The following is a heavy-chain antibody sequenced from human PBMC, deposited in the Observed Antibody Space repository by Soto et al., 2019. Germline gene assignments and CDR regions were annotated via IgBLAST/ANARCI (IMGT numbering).Heavy chain of an antibody. J-gene: IGHJ4*02. CDR3: AKDQASGQGSFDS. CDR1: GFTFNIYG. Sequence: GWSLRLSCAASGFTFNIYGMHWVLQGPDKGLEWVALISYDGSNQYYADSVKGRFTISRDNSKNTLFLQMNSLRADDTAVYYCAKDQASGQGSFDSWGQGTLVTVSS. CDR2: ISYDGSNQ. V-gene: IGHV3-30*18.